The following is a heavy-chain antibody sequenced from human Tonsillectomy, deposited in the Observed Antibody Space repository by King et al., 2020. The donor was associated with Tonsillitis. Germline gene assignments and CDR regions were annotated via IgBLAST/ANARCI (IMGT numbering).Heavy chain of an antibody. J-gene: IGHJ6*03. V-gene: IGHV5-51*01. CDR3: ASHGGGVTQGATYSSYYMDV. D-gene: IGHD2-8*01. CDR2: IYPDDSDT. Sequence: QLVQSGAEVKKPGESLKISCKGSGYSFSHYWIDWVRQMPGKGLEWMGIIYPDDSDTRYSPSFQGQVTISVDKSISTAYLQWSSLKASDTAIYYCASHGGGVTQGATYSSYYMDVWGTGTTVTVSS. CDR1: GYSFSHYW.